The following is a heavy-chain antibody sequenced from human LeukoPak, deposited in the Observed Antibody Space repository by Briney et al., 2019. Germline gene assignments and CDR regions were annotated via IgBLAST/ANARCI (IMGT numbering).Heavy chain of an antibody. D-gene: IGHD2-21*02. V-gene: IGHV1-46*01. Sequence: ASVKVSCKASGYTFTSYYMHWVRQAPGQGLEWMGIINPSGGSTSYAQKFQGRVTMTRDTSTSTVYMELSSLRSEDTAVYYCARELAYCGGDCYYYYYGMDVWGQGTTVIVSS. J-gene: IGHJ6*02. CDR1: GYTFTSYY. CDR2: INPSGGST. CDR3: ARELAYCGGDCYYYYYGMDV.